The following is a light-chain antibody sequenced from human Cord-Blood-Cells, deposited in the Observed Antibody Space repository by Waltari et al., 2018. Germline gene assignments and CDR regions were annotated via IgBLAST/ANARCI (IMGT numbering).Light chain of an antibody. V-gene: IGLV3-19*01. Sequence: SSELTQDPGVSVALGQTVRLTCQGDSLRSNYASWYQQKPGQAPLLVIYGKNNRPSGNPDRIAGSSSGNTASLTITGAQAEDEADYYCNSRDSSGNHLVFGGGTKLTVL. CDR2: GKN. CDR1: SLRSNY. J-gene: IGLJ2*01. CDR3: NSRDSSGNHLV.